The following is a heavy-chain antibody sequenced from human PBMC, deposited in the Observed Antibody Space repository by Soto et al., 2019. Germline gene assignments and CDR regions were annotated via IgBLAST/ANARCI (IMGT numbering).Heavy chain of an antibody. J-gene: IGHJ4*02. D-gene: IGHD6-13*01. CDR1: GYTFTGYY. CDR3: ARGEGVMAAAVDY. V-gene: IGHV1-2*02. Sequence: QVQLVQSGAEVKKPGASVKVSCKASGYTFTGYYMHWVRQAPGQGLEWMGWINPNSGGTNSAQKFQGRVTMTRDTSIRTTYMELSRLRSDDTAVYYCARGEGVMAAAVDYWGQGTLVTVSS. CDR2: INPNSGGT.